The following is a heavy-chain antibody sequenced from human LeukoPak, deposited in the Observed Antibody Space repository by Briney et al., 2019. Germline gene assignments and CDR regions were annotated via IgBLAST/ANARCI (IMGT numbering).Heavy chain of an antibody. J-gene: IGHJ4*02. CDR1: GGSISSYY. V-gene: IGHV4-59*01. CDR3: ARVRRYYFDY. Sequence: PSETLSLTCTVYGGSISSYYWSWIRQPPGKGLEWIGYIYYSGSTNYNPSLKSRVTISVDTSKNQFSLKLSSVTAADTAVYYCARVRRYYFDYWGQGTLVTVSS. CDR2: IYYSGST.